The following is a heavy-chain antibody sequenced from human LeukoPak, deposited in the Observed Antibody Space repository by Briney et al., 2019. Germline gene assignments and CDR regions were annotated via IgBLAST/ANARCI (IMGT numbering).Heavy chain of an antibody. J-gene: IGHJ5*02. V-gene: IGHV1-2*02. D-gene: IGHD2-2*02. CDR2: INPNSGGT. Sequence: GASVKVSCKASGYTFTGYYMHWVRQAPGQGLEWMGWINPNSGGTNYAQKFQGRATMTRDTSISTAYMELSRLRSDDTAVYYCARDAFCSSTSCYRTDWFDPWGQGTLVTVSS. CDR3: ARDAFCSSTSCYRTDWFDP. CDR1: GYTFTGYY.